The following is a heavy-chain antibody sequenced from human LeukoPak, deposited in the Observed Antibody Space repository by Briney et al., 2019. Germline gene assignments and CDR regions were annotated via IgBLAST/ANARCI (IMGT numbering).Heavy chain of an antibody. CDR2: IYYSGST. Sequence: SETLSLTCTVSGGSISSYYWSWIRQPPGKGLEWIGYIYYSGSTNYNPSLKSRVTISVDTSKNQFSLKLSSVTAADTAVYCCVTSNYGRFDPWGQGTLVTVSS. CDR1: GGSISSYY. J-gene: IGHJ5*02. D-gene: IGHD4-11*01. V-gene: IGHV4-59*08. CDR3: VTSNYGRFDP.